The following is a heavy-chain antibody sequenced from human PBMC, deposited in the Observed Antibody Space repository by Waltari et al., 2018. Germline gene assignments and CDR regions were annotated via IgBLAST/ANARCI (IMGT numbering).Heavy chain of an antibody. CDR1: GFTFNNW. Sequence: AASGFTFNNWMSWVRQAPGKGLEWVANIKPDGSEKNYADSVKGRFTISIDNVKNSLYLQMNSLSLEDTAVYYCARELHWSARDYWGQGTLVTVSS. CDR2: IKPDGSEK. J-gene: IGHJ4*02. D-gene: IGHD3-3*01. V-gene: IGHV3-7*01. CDR3: ARELHWSARDY.